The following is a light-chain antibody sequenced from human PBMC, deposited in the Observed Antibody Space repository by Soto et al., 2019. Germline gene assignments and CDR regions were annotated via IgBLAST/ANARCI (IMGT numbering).Light chain of an antibody. V-gene: IGKV1-33*01. Sequence: DIQMTQSPSSLSASVGDRVTITCQASQDISNYLNWYQQKPGKAPKLLIYDASNLETGVPSRFSGCGYGTNFTSTIGSLQLEDFATYYFQQYDNLPLTFGGGTKWEIK. J-gene: IGKJ4*01. CDR3: QQYDNLPLT. CDR1: QDISNY. CDR2: DAS.